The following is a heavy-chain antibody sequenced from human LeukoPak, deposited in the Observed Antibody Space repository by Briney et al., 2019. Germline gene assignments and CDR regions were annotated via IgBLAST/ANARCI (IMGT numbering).Heavy chain of an antibody. J-gene: IGHJ4*02. Sequence: GESLKISCKGSGYSFTSYWTGWVRQMPGKSLEWMGIIYPGDSETRYSPSFQGQVTISADKSISTAYLQWSSLKASDTAIYYCARRAVAAADYWGQGTLVTVSS. CDR3: ARRAVAAADY. CDR1: GYSFTSYW. V-gene: IGHV5-51*01. CDR2: IYPGDSET. D-gene: IGHD6-13*01.